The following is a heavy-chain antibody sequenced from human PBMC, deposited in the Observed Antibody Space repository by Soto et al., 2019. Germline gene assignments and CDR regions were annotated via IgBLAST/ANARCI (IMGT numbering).Heavy chain of an antibody. V-gene: IGHV4-34*01. CDR1: GGSFSGYY. CDR2: INHSGST. J-gene: IGHJ6*01. CDR3: ARGRDIAVAGSTYYYGMDV. D-gene: IGHD6-19*01. Sequence: QVQLQQWGAGLLKPSETLSLTCAVYGGSFSGYYWSWIRQPPGKGLEWIGEINHSGSTNYNPSLKSRVTISVDTSKNQFSLKLSSVTAADTAVYYCARGRDIAVAGSTYYYGMDVW.